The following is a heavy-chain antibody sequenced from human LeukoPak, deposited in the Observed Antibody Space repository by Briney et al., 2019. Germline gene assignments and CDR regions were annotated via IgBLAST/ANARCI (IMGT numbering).Heavy chain of an antibody. J-gene: IGHJ4*02. CDR3: ARDDYDFWSGYYIPPFDY. V-gene: IGHV1-2*02. D-gene: IGHD3-3*01. CDR1: RYTFTGYY. CDR2: INPNSGGT. Sequence: ASVKVSCKASRYTFTGYYMHWVRQAPGQGLEWMGWINPNSGGTNYAQKFQGRVTMTRDTSISTAYMELSRLRSDDTAVYYCARDDYDFWSGYYIPPFDYWGQGTLATVSS.